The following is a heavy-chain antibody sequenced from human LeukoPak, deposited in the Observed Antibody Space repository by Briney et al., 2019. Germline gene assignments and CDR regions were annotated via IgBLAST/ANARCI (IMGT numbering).Heavy chain of an antibody. J-gene: IGHJ3*02. CDR2: FDPEDGET. CDR1: GYTLTELS. V-gene: IGHV1-24*01. CDR3: ARDSGPSAFDI. D-gene: IGHD3-10*01. Sequence: ASVKVSCKVSGYTLTELSMHWVRQAPGKGLEWMGGFDPEDGETIYAQKFQDRVTITEDTSTDTAYMELSSLRSEDMAVYYCARDSGPSAFDIWGQGTMVTVSS.